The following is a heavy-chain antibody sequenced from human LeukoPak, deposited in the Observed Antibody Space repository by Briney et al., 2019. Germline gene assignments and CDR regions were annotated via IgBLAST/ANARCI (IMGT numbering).Heavy chain of an antibody. J-gene: IGHJ3*02. CDR3: ARGEEMASMTFDI. V-gene: IGHV3-30-3*01. Sequence: GGSLRLSCAASGFTFSSYAMHWVRQAPGKGLERVAVISYDGSNKYYADSVKGRFTISRDNSKNTLYLQMNSLRAEDTTVYYCARGEEMASMTFDIWGQGAMVTVSS. CDR1: GFTFSSYA. D-gene: IGHD5-24*01. CDR2: ISYDGSNK.